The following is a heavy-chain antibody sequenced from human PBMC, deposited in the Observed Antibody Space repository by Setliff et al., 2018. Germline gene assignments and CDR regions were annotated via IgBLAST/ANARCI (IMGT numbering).Heavy chain of an antibody. V-gene: IGHV4-59*05. CDR2: FSYGVST. D-gene: IGHD3-3*01. J-gene: IGHJ4*02. CDR3: ASHPRVTIFGVVAFDY. Sequence: SETLSLTCTVSGGSLSSSYRSWIRQPPGKGLEWIGRFSYGVSTIYNPSLESRVTISVDTSQNQFSLKLSSVTAADTAAYYCASHPRVTIFGVVAFDYWGQGILVTVSS. CDR1: GGSLSSSY.